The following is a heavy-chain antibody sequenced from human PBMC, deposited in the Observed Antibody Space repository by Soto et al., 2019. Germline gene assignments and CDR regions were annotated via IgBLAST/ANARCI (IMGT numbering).Heavy chain of an antibody. J-gene: IGHJ4*02. V-gene: IGHV3-23*01. CDR3: AREAYGSGSYADY. CDR1: GFTFSSHA. Sequence: EVQLLESGGGLVQPGGSLRLSCAASGFTFSSHAMNWLRQAPGKGLEWVSTISESGDNTYYADSVKGRFTISRDNSKHTLSLQMNSLRAEDTAVSFCAREAYGSGSYADYWGQGTLVTVSS. CDR2: ISESGDNT. D-gene: IGHD3-10*01.